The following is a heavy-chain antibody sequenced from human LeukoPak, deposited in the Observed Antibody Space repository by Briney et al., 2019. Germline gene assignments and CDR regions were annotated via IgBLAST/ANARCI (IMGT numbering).Heavy chain of an antibody. V-gene: IGHV3-30*02. CDR2: IRYDGSNK. CDR1: GFTFSSYG. J-gene: IGHJ4*02. CDR3: AKGISMVRGVIDY. Sequence: AGGSLRLSCAASGFTFSSYGMHWVRQAPGKGLEWVAFIRYDGSNKYYADSVKGRFTISRDNSKNTLYLQMNSLRAEDTAVYYCAKGISMVRGVIDYWGQGTLVTVSS. D-gene: IGHD3-10*01.